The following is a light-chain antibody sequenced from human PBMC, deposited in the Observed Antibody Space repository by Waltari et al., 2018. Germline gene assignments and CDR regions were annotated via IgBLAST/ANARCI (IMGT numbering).Light chain of an antibody. CDR3: QQYYSTPLT. J-gene: IGKJ4*01. CDR1: QSVLYSSNNKNY. CDR2: WAS. Sequence: DIVMTQSPDSLAVSLGERATINCKSSQSVLYSSNNKNYLAWYQQKPGQPPKLLIYWASTRESGVPDRLRGSGSGTDFTLTISSLQAEDVAVYYCQQYYSTPLTFGGGTKV. V-gene: IGKV4-1*01.